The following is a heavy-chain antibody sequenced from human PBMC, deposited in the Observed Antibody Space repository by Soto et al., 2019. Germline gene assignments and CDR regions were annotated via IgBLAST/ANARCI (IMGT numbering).Heavy chain of an antibody. Sequence: ASVKVSCKASGYTFTGYYMHCVRQAPGQGLEWMGWINPNSGGTNYAQKFQGWVTMTRDTSISTAYMELSRLRSDDTAVYYCARDRTLWFGESYGMDVWGQGTTVTVSS. V-gene: IGHV1-2*04. CDR2: INPNSGGT. D-gene: IGHD3-10*01. J-gene: IGHJ6*02. CDR1: GYTFTGYY. CDR3: ARDRTLWFGESYGMDV.